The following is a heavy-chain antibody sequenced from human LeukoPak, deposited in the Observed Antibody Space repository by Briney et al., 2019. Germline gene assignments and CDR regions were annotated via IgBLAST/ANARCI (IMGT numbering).Heavy chain of an antibody. V-gene: IGHV3-23*01. Sequence: PGGSLSFSCAASGFTFSSFALSWVRPAPGKGRKWVSGILDSGYSTYYANSVKGRFTISRDTSNNTLYLQMNSVRAEDTAIYYCAKLGGHPLHNYYVGVWGKGTTVAVSS. CDR3: AKLGGHPLHNYYVGV. D-gene: IGHD3-16*01. J-gene: IGHJ6*03. CDR2: ILDSGYST. CDR1: GFTFSSFA.